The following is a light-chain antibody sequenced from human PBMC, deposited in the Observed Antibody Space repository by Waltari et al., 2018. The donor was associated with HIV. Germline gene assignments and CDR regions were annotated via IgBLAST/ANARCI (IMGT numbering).Light chain of an antibody. CDR3: QEADDFPHI. CDR2: STS. Sequence: DIQMTQSPSSVSASVGDRLTITCRASRGIRDCVAWYQRKPGRAPNLLVYSTSRLQSGVPSRFVGSGSGTLFTLAINGLSIDDFGTYYCQEADDFPHIFGSGTRVDIK. CDR1: RGIRDC. J-gene: IGKJ4*01. V-gene: IGKV1-12*01.